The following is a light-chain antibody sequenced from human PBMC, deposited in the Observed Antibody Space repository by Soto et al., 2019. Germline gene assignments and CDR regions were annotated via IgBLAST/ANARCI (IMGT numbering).Light chain of an antibody. CDR1: QSVLYSSNNKNY. Sequence: DIVMTQSPDSLAVSLGERATINCKSSQSVLYSSNNKNYLAWYQQKPGQPPKLLIYWASTRESGVPDRFSGSGSGTDGTLTISSLQAEDVAVYYCQQYYSTTGTFGQGTKVEIK. CDR3: QQYYSTTGT. J-gene: IGKJ1*01. CDR2: WAS. V-gene: IGKV4-1*01.